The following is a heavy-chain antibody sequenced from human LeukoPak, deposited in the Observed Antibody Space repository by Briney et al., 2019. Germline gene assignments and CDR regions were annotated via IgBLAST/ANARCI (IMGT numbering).Heavy chain of an antibody. CDR3: ARAEANYYGSGTSSWFDP. Sequence: SETLSLTCTVSGGSISGYYWSWIRQPPGEGLEWIGYIYYSGTTIYNPSLKSRLTISIDTSKNQLSLKMSSVTAADTAIYYCARAEANYYGSGTSSWFDPWGQGTLVTVSS. V-gene: IGHV4-59*08. CDR1: GGSISGYY. D-gene: IGHD3-10*01. J-gene: IGHJ5*02. CDR2: IYYSGTT.